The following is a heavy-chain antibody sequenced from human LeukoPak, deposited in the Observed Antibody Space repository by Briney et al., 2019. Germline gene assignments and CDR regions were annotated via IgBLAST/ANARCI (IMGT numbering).Heavy chain of an antibody. CDR1: GYTLTELS. V-gene: IGHV1-24*01. J-gene: IGHJ5*02. Sequence: ASVKVSCKVSGYTLTELSMHWVRQAPGKGLEWMGGFDPEDGETIYAQKFQGRVTMTEDTSTDTAYMELSSLRSEDTAVYYSATGSSRYFCVVSCSSNLCFAPWGREPLVTVSS. CDR3: ATGSSRYFCVVSCSSNLCFAP. D-gene: IGHD2-15*01. CDR2: FDPEDGET.